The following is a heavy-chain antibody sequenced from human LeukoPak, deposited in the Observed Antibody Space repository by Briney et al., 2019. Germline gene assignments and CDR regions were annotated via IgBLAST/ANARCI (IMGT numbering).Heavy chain of an antibody. Sequence: AGESLRLSCGASGLTVSSYGMSWVRQAPGKGLEWVSTIIGSAVNTYYADSVKGRFTISRHNSKNTLYLQMNNLRAEDTAVYYCARGGPATTIDYWGRGTLVTVSS. CDR3: ARGGPATTIDY. CDR1: GLTVSSYG. D-gene: IGHD1-1*01. V-gene: IGHV3-23*01. CDR2: IIGSAVNT. J-gene: IGHJ4*02.